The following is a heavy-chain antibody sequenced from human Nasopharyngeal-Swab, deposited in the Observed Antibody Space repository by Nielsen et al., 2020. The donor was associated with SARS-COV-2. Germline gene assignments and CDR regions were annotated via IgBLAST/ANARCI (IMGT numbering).Heavy chain of an antibody. CDR3: ARRGRCSGSSCDMDV. V-gene: IGHV1-46*02. CDR2: INPGSGGT. J-gene: IGHJ6*02. D-gene: IGHD2-2*01. Sequence: ASVKVSCKASGYTFNNYYIHWVRQAPGQGLEWMGMINPGSGGTTYAQKFQGRVTMTRDTSTSTVFMDLSSLRSEDTAVYYCARRGRCSGSSCDMDVWCQGTTVTASS. CDR1: GYTFNNYY.